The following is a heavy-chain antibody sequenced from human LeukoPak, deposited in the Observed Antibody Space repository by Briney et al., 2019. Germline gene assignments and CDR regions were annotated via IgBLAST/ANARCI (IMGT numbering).Heavy chain of an antibody. CDR2: IYYSGST. CDR3: ARRYSSSWDYFDY. D-gene: IGHD6-13*01. J-gene: IGHJ4*02. CDR1: GESISGFY. V-gene: IGHV4-59*01. Sequence: SETLSLTCTVSGESISGFYWTWIRQPPGKGLEWIGYIYYSGSTNYNPSLKSRVTISVDTSKNQFSLKLSSVTAADTAVYYCARRYSSSWDYFDYWGQGTLVTVSS.